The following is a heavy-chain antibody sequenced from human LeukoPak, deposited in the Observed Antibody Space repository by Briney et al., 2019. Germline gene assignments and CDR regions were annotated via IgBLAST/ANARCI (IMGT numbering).Heavy chain of an antibody. Sequence: GGSLRLSCAAPGFTFSSYSMNWVRQAPGKGLEWVSSISSSSSYIYYADSVKGRFTISRDNAKNSLYLQMNSLRAEDTAVYYCARSLGNYGSGNYYFDYWGQGTLVTVSS. CDR2: ISSSSSYI. J-gene: IGHJ4*02. CDR1: GFTFSSYS. V-gene: IGHV3-21*01. CDR3: ARSLGNYGSGNYYFDY. D-gene: IGHD3-10*01.